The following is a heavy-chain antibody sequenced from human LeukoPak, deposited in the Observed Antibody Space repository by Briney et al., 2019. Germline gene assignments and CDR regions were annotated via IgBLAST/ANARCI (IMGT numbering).Heavy chain of an antibody. CDR2: ISTSSSYI. V-gene: IGHV3-21*04. CDR1: GFTFSSYE. Sequence: GGSLRLSCAASGFTFSSYEMNWVRQAPGKGLAWVSSISTSSSYIYYADSVKGRFTISRDNARNSLYLQMNSLRAEDTAIYYCAKYSGDYFGDYWGQGNLVTVSS. D-gene: IGHD1-26*01. J-gene: IGHJ4*02. CDR3: AKYSGDYFGDY.